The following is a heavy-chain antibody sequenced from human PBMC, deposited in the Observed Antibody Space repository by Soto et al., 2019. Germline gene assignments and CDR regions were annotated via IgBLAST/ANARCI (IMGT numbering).Heavy chain of an antibody. CDR1: GGSISSSSYY. J-gene: IGHJ6*02. CDR3: ARQSGSGSYYYYGMDV. V-gene: IGHV4-39*01. D-gene: IGHD3-10*01. Sequence: LSETLSLTCTVSGGSISSSSYYWGWIRQPPGKGLEWIGSIYYSGSTYYNPSLKSRVTISVDTSKNQFSLKLSSVTAADTAVYYCARQSGSGSYYYYGMDVWGQGTTVTVPS. CDR2: IYYSGST.